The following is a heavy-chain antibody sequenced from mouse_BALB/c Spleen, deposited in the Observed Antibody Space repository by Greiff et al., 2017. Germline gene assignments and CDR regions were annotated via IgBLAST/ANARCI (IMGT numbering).Heavy chain of an antibody. J-gene: IGHJ3*01. D-gene: IGHD1-1*01. CDR3: ARRVRTAWFAY. V-gene: IGHV1-80*01. CDR2: IYPGDGDT. CDR1: GYAFSSYW. Sequence: QVQLQQSGAELVRPGSSVKISCKASGYAFSSYWMNWVKQRPGQGLEWIGQIYPGDGDTNYNGKFKGKATLTADKSSSTAYMQLSSLTSEDSAVYFCARRVRTAWFAYWGQGTLVTVSA.